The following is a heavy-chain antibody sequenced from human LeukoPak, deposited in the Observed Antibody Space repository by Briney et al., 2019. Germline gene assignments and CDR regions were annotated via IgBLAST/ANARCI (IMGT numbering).Heavy chain of an antibody. D-gene: IGHD2-15*01. CDR2: IYYSGST. V-gene: IGHV4-59*01. Sequence: SKTLSLTCTASGGSISSYYWSWIRQPPGKGLEWIGYIYYSGSTNYNPSLKSRVTISVDTPKNQFSLKLSSVTAADTAVYYCAREPNYCSGGSCYFYYGMDVWGQGTTVTVSS. CDR1: GGSISSYY. J-gene: IGHJ6*02. CDR3: AREPNYCSGGSCYFYYGMDV.